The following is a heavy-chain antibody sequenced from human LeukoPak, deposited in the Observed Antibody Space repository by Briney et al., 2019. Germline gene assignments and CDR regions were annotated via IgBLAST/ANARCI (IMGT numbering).Heavy chain of an antibody. CDR2: IYYSGST. V-gene: IGHV4-39*01. Sequence: SETLSLTCTVSSGSISSSSYYWGWIRQPPGKGLEWIGSIYYSGSTYYNPSLKSRVTISVGTSKNQFSLKLSSVTAADTAVYYCARQGGITMIVVVITDAFDIWGQGTMVTVSS. D-gene: IGHD3-22*01. J-gene: IGHJ3*02. CDR3: ARQGGITMIVVVITDAFDI. CDR1: SGSISSSSYY.